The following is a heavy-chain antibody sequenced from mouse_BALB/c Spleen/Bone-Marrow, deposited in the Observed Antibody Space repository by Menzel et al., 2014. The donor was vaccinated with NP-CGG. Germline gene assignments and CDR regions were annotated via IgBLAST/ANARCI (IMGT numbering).Heavy chain of an antibody. V-gene: IGHV5-9-2*01. CDR3: ARHAYYDQTEVSFVY. CDR2: ISGGGSYT. CDR1: GFSFNSYG. J-gene: IGHJ3*01. Sequence: GKLQESGGGLVKTGGSLKLSCAASGFSFNSYGMSWVRQTPEKRLEWVATISGGGSYTFYPDSVKGRFTISRDNAKNNLYLQLSRLRSEDTALYYCARHAYYDQTEVSFVYWGQGTLVTVSA. D-gene: IGHD2-4*01.